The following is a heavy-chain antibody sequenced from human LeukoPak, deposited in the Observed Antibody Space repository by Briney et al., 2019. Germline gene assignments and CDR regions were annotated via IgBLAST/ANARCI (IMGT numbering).Heavy chain of an antibody. V-gene: IGHV3-43*01. Sequence: GGSLRLSCAASGFTFDDYTMHWVRQAPGKGLEWVSLISWDGGSTYYADSVKGRSTISRDNSKNSLYLQMNSLRTEDTALYYCAKDRGGGSYLFDYWGQGTLVTVSS. CDR2: ISWDGGST. CDR3: AKDRGGGSYLFDY. D-gene: IGHD1-26*01. CDR1: GFTFDDYT. J-gene: IGHJ4*02.